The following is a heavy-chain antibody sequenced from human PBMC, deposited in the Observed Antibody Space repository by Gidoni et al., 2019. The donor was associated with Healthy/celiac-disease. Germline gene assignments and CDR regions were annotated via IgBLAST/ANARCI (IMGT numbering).Heavy chain of an antibody. V-gene: IGHV3-21*01. CDR2: ISSSSSYI. D-gene: IGHD2-15*01. J-gene: IGHJ4*02. CDR3: ARLYCSGGSCYSTVDY. CDR1: GFTFSSDS. Sequence: EVQLVESGGGLVKPGGSRRLSCAASGFTFSSDSMNWVRRAPGKGLEWVSSISSSSSYISYADSLKGRFTISRDNAKNSLYLQMNSLRAEDTAVYYCARLYCSGGSCYSTVDYWGQGTLVTVSS.